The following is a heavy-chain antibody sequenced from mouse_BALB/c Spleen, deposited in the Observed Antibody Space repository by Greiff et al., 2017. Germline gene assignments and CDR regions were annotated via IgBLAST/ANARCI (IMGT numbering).Heavy chain of an antibody. V-gene: IGHV14-3*02. Sequence: EVQLQQSGAELVKPGASVKLSCTASGFNIKDTYMHWVKQRPEQGLEWIGRIDPANGNTKYDPKFQGKATITADTSSNTAYLQLSSLTSEDTAVYYCATDRPKTWFAYGGQGTLVTVSA. CDR3: ATDRPKTWFAY. CDR1: GFNIKDTY. D-gene: IGHD1-3*01. J-gene: IGHJ3*01. CDR2: IDPANGNT.